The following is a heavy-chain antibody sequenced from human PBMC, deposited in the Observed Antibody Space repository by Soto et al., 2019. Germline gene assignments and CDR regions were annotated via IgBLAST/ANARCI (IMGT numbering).Heavy chain of an antibody. V-gene: IGHV4-30-2*01. J-gene: IGHJ5*02. CDR2: IYHSGST. CDR1: GGSVSSGGYS. CDR3: ATGTYASGSYNWFDP. Sequence: SETLSLTCAVSGGSVSSGGYSWSWIRQPPGKGLEWIGYIYHSGSTYYNPSLKSRVTISVDRSKNQFSLKLTSVTAADTALYYCATGTYASGSYNWFDPWGQGILVTVSS. D-gene: IGHD3-10*01.